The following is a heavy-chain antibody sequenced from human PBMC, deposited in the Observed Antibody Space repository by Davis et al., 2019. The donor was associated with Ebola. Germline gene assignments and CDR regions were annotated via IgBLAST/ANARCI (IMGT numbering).Heavy chain of an antibody. J-gene: IGHJ4*02. CDR1: GFTFSSYW. D-gene: IGHD2-2*01. Sequence: PGGSLRLSCAASGFTFSSYWMHWVRQTPGKGLVWVSRINTDGSFTDYAASVKGRFTISRDNARNTVSLQMNSLRAEDTALYYCARSSYQPDWWGQGTLVTVSS. CDR2: INTDGSFT. V-gene: IGHV3-74*01. CDR3: ARSSYQPDW.